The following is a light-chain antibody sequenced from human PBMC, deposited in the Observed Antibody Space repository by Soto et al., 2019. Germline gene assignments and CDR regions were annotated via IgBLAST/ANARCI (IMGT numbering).Light chain of an antibody. CDR3: QQRSNWQT. CDR1: QSVSSY. CDR2: DAS. V-gene: IGKV3-11*01. Sequence: EIVLTQSPATLSLSPGERATLSCRASQSVSSYLAWYQQKPGQAPRLLIYDASNRATGIPARFSGSGSGTDFTLTISSLDPEDFAVYYCQQRSNWQTFGQGTKVEIK. J-gene: IGKJ1*01.